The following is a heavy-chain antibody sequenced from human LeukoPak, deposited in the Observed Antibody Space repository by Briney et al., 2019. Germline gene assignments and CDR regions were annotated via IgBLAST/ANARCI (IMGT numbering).Heavy chain of an antibody. CDR2: ISGSGVTT. J-gene: IGHJ4*02. V-gene: IGHV3-23*01. Sequence: GGSLRLSCAASGFTFSSYGMSWVRQAPGKGLEWVSAISGSGVTTYYADSVKGRFTISRDNSKHTLYLQMNSLRAEDTAVYYCSKWKAIVLVPAARSPIDYWGQGTLVTVSS. CDR1: GFTFSSYG. CDR3: SKWKAIVLVPAARSPIDY. D-gene: IGHD2-2*01.